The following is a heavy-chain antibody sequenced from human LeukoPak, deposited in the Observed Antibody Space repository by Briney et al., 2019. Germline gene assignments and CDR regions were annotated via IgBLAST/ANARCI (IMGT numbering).Heavy chain of an antibody. CDR3: AKGSGSRVVPVVDY. J-gene: IGHJ4*02. D-gene: IGHD2-8*02. CDR1: GFTFSSFA. CDR2: ISVSGGNT. V-gene: IGHV3-23*01. Sequence: GGSLTLSCAPSGFTFSSFAMSWVRQAPGNGLEWVSVISVSGGNTYYADSVKGRFTISRDNSKNTLYRQMNSLRAEDTGVYHCAKGSGSRVVPVVDYWGQGTLVTVSS.